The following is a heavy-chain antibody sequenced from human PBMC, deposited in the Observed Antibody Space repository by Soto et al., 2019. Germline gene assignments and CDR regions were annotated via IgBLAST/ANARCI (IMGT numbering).Heavy chain of an antibody. V-gene: IGHV3-30-3*01. CDR1: GFTFSSYA. J-gene: IGHJ4*02. Sequence: GGSLRLSCAASGFTFSSYAMHWVRQAPGKGLEWVAVISYDGSNKYYADSVKGRFTISRDNSKNTLYLQKNSLRAEDTAVYYCATLRVTPFFDCWGQGTLVTVSS. D-gene: IGHD3-16*01. CDR3: ATLRVTPFFDC. CDR2: ISYDGSNK.